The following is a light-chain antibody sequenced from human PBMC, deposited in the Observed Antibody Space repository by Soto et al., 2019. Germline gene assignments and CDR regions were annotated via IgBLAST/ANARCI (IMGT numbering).Light chain of an antibody. CDR3: QQYNTWPPWT. V-gene: IGKV3-15*01. CDR2: AAS. J-gene: IGKJ1*01. CDR1: QSVSSN. Sequence: EIVMTQSPATLSVSPGERVTLSCRASQSVSSNLAWYQYIPGQAPRLLIYAASTRATDIPARFSGSGSGTEFTLTISSLQSEDFAVYYCQQYNTWPPWTLGQGTKV.